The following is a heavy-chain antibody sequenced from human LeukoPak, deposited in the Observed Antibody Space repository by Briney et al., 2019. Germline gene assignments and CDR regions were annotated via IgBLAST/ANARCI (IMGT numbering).Heavy chain of an antibody. J-gene: IGHJ4*02. V-gene: IGHV3-64D*06. CDR2: IGPNGAST. CDR1: GFTFSNHF. CDR3: VKDLTGTWSFDY. Sequence: GEPLRLSCSTSGFTFSNHFMHWVRQAPGKGLEYVSSIGPNGASTLYADSVKGRFTISRDNSKNALYLQLTSLRLEDTALYYCVKDLTGTWSFDYWGQGTLVTVSS. D-gene: IGHD3-9*01.